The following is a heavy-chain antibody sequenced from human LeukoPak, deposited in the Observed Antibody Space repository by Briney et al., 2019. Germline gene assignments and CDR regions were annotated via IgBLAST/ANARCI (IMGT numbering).Heavy chain of an antibody. CDR1: GYTFTDYP. CDR2: INTDTGNP. V-gene: IGHV7-4-1*02. CDR3: ARAGLTGSKVAFDV. D-gene: IGHD1-20*01. J-gene: IGHJ3*01. Sequence: VASVKVSCKASGYTFTDYPMNWVRQVPGQGLEWMGWINTDTGNPTYAQGFTGHYVFSLDTSVSTAYLQIISLKAEDTAVYYCARAGLTGSKVAFDVWGQGTMVTVSS.